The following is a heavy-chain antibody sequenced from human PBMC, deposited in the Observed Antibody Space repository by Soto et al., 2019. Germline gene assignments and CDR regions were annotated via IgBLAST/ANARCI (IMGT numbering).Heavy chain of an antibody. D-gene: IGHD2-21*02. V-gene: IGHV4-31*03. CDR3: ARVWRYCGGDCYSGTSDY. CDR2: IYVTGAV. J-gene: IGHJ4*02. CDR1: GAALNSGNYY. Sequence: SETLSLTCSVSGAALNSGNYYWSWIRQVPGKGLEWIGHIYVTGAVDYNPSLRDRITISQDTSERQFSLNLRLVTAADTAVYYCARVWRYCGGDCYSGTSDYWGQGTLVTVSS.